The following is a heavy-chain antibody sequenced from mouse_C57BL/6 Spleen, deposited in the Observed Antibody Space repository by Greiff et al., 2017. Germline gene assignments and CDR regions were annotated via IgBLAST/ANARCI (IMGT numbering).Heavy chain of an antibody. CDR1: GYTFTSYW. J-gene: IGHJ1*03. V-gene: IGHV1-7*01. CDR3: ARSYYGNYWYVDV. D-gene: IGHD2-1*01. CDR2: INPSSGYT. Sequence: QVQLQQSGAELAKPGASVQLSCKASGYTFTSYWMHWVKQRPGQGLEWIGYINPSSGYTKYNQKFKDKATLTADKSSSKAYMQLSSLTYEDSAVYYCARSYYGNYWYVDVWGTGTTVTGSS.